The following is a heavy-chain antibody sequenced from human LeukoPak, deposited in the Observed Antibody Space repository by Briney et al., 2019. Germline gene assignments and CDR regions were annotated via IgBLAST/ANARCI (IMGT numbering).Heavy chain of an antibody. V-gene: IGHV3-74*01. CDR3: ARGRPHGNDY. Sequence: GGSLRLSCAASGFTFISYWMNWVRQAPGKGLVWVSRIASDGSSTTYADSVKGRFSISRDNAKNTLYLQMNSLRVEDTAVYYCARGRPHGNDYWGQGALVTVSS. CDR2: IASDGSST. J-gene: IGHJ4*02. D-gene: IGHD4-23*01. CDR1: GFTFISYW.